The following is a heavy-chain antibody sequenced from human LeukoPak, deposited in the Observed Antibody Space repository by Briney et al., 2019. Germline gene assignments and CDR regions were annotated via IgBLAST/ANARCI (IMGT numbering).Heavy chain of an antibody. D-gene: IGHD3-10*01. Sequence: GGSLRLSCTASGVTFSSYAMGWVRQAPGKGREWFSIITGTGGSTYYADSVKGRFTISRDNSKNTLSLQMNSLRAADTAVYYCAKAHIGSGSVYYFDYWGQGTLVTVSS. CDR1: GVTFSSYA. CDR3: AKAHIGSGSVYYFDY. CDR2: ITGTGGST. V-gene: IGHV3-23*01. J-gene: IGHJ4*02.